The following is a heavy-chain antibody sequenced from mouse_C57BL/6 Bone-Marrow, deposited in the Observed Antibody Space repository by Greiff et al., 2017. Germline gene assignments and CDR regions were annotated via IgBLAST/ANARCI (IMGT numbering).Heavy chain of an antibody. V-gene: IGHV1-64*01. J-gene: IGHJ1*03. CDR3: ARWLLLYWYFDV. D-gene: IGHD2-3*01. CDR1: GYTFTSYW. CDR2: IHPNSGST. Sequence: QVQLQPPGAELVKPGASVKLSCKASGYTFTSYWLHWVKQRPGQGLEWIGMIHPNSGSTNYNEKFKSKATLTVDKSSSSAYMQPSSLTSEDSAVYYCARWLLLYWYFDVWGTGTTVTVSS.